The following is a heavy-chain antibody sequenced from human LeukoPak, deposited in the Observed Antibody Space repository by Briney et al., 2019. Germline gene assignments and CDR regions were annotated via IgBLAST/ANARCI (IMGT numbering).Heavy chain of an antibody. Sequence: GGSLRLSCAASGFTFTSYAMHWVRQAPGRGLEWVAVISYDGSNKYYADSVKGRFTISRDNSKNTLYLQMNSLRAEDTAVYYCAKEGFDSWGQGTLVTVSS. V-gene: IGHV3-30-3*01. J-gene: IGHJ4*02. CDR1: GFTFTSYA. CDR3: AKEGFDS. CDR2: ISYDGSNK.